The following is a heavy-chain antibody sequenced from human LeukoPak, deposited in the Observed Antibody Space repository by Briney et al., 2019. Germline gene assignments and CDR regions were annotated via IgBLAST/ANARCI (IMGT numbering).Heavy chain of an antibody. CDR3: ASRSPYCSGGSCYPYDAFDI. CDR1: GGSISSGSYY. D-gene: IGHD2-15*01. CDR2: IYTSGST. V-gene: IGHV4-61*02. J-gene: IGHJ3*02. Sequence: PSETLSLTCTVSGGSISSGSYYWSWIRQPAGKGLEWIGRIYTSGSTNYNPSLKSRVTISVDTSKNQSSLKLSSVTAADTAVYYCASRSPYCSGGSCYPYDAFDIWGQGTMVTVSS.